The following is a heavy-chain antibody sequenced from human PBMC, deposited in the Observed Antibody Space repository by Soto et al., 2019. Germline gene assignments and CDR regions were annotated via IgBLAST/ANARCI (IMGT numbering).Heavy chain of an antibody. CDR2: LSGSGGRT. J-gene: IGHJ4*02. D-gene: IGHD6-13*01. CDR3: AKDLRGGAAAGLFDY. V-gene: IGHV3-23*01. Sequence: GSLRLSCAASRFTFNYYAMSWVRQAPGKGLEWVSSLSGSGGRTYYADSVKGRFTISTDNSKKTLYLQMNSLRAEDTAVYYCAKDLRGGAAAGLFDYWGQGTLVTVSS. CDR1: RFTFNYYA.